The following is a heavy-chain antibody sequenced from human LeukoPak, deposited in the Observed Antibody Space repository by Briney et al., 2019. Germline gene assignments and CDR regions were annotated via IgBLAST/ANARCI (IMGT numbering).Heavy chain of an antibody. Sequence: GESLKISCKGSGYIFTNNWIGWVRQMPGKGLEWMGIIYPGDSDTRYSPSFEGQVTISVDKSISTAYLQWSSLKASDTAMYYCARHGDTAMLLDYWGQGTLVTVSS. V-gene: IGHV5-51*01. CDR1: GYIFTNNW. J-gene: IGHJ4*02. D-gene: IGHD5-18*01. CDR3: ARHGDTAMLLDY. CDR2: IYPGDSDT.